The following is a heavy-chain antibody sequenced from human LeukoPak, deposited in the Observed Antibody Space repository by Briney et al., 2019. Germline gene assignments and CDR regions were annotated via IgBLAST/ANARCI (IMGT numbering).Heavy chain of an antibody. CDR3: ARGGSNYGDFYY. CDR2: INGDGSST. CDR1: GITFTTYW. J-gene: IGHJ4*02. Sequence: GGSLRLSCAASGITFTTYWMHWVRQAPGKGLVWISRINGDGSSTNYADSVKGRFTISRDNTKNTLFLQMNSLRAEDTAVYYCARGGSNYGDFYYWGQGTLVTVSS. V-gene: IGHV3-74*01. D-gene: IGHD4-11*01.